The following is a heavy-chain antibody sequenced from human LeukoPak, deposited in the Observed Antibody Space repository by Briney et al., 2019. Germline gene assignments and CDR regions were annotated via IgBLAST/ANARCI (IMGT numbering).Heavy chain of an antibody. D-gene: IGHD6-19*01. CDR2: INPNSGGT. CDR3: ARESYSGWYCDY. Sequence: PCASVKESCQATGYTYTGYYMHWLRQAPGQGLAWMGWINPNSGGTNYAQKFQGRVTMTRDTSISTDYMELSRLRSDDTAVYYCARESYSGWYCDYWGQGTLVTVSS. J-gene: IGHJ4*02. CDR1: GYTYTGYY. V-gene: IGHV1-2*02.